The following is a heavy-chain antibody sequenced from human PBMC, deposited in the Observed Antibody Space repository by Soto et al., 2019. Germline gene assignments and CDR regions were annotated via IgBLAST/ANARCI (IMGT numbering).Heavy chain of an antibody. Sequence: GGSLRLSCAASGFTFSSHAMSWVRQAPGRGLEWVSVISGSGGSTYYTDSVKGRFTISRVNSKNMLYVQMNSLRAEDTAVYYCAKGSSGYYYGVAFDIWGQGTMVTVSS. CDR1: GFTFSSHA. V-gene: IGHV3-23*01. CDR3: AKGSSGYYYGVAFDI. J-gene: IGHJ3*02. CDR2: ISGSGGST. D-gene: IGHD3-22*01.